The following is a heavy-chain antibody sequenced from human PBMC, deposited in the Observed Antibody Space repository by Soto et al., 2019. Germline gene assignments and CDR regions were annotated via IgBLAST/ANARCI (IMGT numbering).Heavy chain of an antibody. D-gene: IGHD1-26*01. Sequence: SETLSLTCTVSGGSFSSYYWSWIRQPPGKGLEWIGYIYYSGSTNYNPSLKSRVTISVDTSKNQFSLKLSSVTAADTAVYYCARENSGSYGGFDYWGQGTLVTVPQ. CDR2: IYYSGST. CDR3: ARENSGSYGGFDY. J-gene: IGHJ4*02. CDR1: GGSFSSYY. V-gene: IGHV4-59*01.